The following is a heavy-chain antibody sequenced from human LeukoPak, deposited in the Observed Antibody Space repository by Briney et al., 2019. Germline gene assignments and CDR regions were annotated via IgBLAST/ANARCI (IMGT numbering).Heavy chain of an antibody. CDR1: GGSFSGYY. Sequence: SETLSLTCAVYGGSFSGYYWSWIRQHPGKGLEWIGYIYYSGSTYYNPSLKSRVTISVDTSKNQFSLKLSSVTAADTAVYYCARTVPYYYDSSGYYSGFDYWGQGTLVTVSS. V-gene: IGHV4-31*11. CDR2: IYYSGST. J-gene: IGHJ4*02. D-gene: IGHD3-22*01. CDR3: ARTVPYYYDSSGYYSGFDY.